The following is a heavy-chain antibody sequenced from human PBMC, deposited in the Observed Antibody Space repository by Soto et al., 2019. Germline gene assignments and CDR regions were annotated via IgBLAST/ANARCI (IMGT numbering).Heavy chain of an antibody. Sequence: LKISCKVSGHVFTSYWISWVRQMPGKGLEWMGRIDPSNSYANYNPSFQGHVTISVDKSISTTYLQWSSLKASDTAMYYCASSRYSYGHSFDYWGQGSLVTVSS. CDR1: GHVFTSYW. CDR2: IDPSNSYA. J-gene: IGHJ4*02. V-gene: IGHV5-10-1*01. CDR3: ASSRYSYGHSFDY. D-gene: IGHD5-18*01.